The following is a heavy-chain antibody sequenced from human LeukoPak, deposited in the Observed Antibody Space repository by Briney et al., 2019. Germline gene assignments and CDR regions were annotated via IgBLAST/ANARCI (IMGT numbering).Heavy chain of an antibody. J-gene: IGHJ4*02. CDR1: GFTFSSYA. V-gene: IGHV3-23*01. D-gene: IGHD2-15*01. CDR3: AKVLGLGYCSGGSCYSGFDY. CDR2: ISGSGGST. Sequence: HPGGSLRLSCAASGFTFSSYAMSWVRQAPGKGLEWVSAISGSGGSTYYADSVKGRFTTSRDNSKNTLYLQMNSLRAEDTAVYYCAKVLGLGYCSGGSCYSGFDYWGQGTLVTVSS.